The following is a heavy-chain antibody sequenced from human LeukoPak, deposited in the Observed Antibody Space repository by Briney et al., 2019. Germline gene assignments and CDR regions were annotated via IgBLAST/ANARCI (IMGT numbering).Heavy chain of an antibody. D-gene: IGHD2-21*01. CDR3: AKKHRIVVTGNYFDY. V-gene: IGHV3-23*01. CDR2: ISDSGSRT. J-gene: IGHJ4*02. Sequence: GGSLRLSCAASGFTFSSYAMSWVRQAPGKGLEWVSAISDSGSRTYYADSVEGRFTISRDNSKNMLYLQMNSLRAEDTAIFYCAKKHRIVVTGNYFDYWGQGTLVTVSS. CDR1: GFTFSSYA.